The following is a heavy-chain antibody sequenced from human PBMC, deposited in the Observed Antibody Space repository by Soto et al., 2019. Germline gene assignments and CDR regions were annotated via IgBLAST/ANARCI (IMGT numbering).Heavy chain of an antibody. V-gene: IGHV3-74*01. D-gene: IGHD1-26*01. CDR1: GFSFSSYF. J-gene: IGHJ6*02. CDR3: ARENWYSVDV. Sequence: EVQLVESGGGSVQPGGSLRLSCAASGFSFSSYFMAWVRQAPGEGLVSVSHVPGDGSRASYADSVRGRFTISRDNAKNTLYLQMDSLRDEDTAIYYCARENWYSVDVCGQGTTVTVSS. CDR2: VPGDGSRA.